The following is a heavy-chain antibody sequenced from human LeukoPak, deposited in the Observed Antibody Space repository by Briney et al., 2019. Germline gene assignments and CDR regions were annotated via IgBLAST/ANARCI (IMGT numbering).Heavy chain of an antibody. J-gene: IGHJ4*02. CDR3: ATSGGTSGPELDC. D-gene: IGHD3-3*01. CDR1: GYTFTGYY. CDR2: INPKSGGT. V-gene: IGHV1-2*02. Sequence: GASVKVSYKASGYTFTGYYMHWVRQAPGQGLEWMGWINPKSGGTNYAQKFQGRVTMTRDTSISTAYMELSRMTSDDTAVYYCATSGGTSGPELDCWGQGTLVTVSS.